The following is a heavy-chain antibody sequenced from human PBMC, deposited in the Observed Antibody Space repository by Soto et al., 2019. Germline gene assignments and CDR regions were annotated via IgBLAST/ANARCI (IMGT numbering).Heavy chain of an antibody. J-gene: IGHJ6*02. CDR3: AKDRGIVLIWDYYGMDV. CDR1: GFTFSSYA. Sequence: PGGSLRLSCAASGFTFSSYAMSWVRQAPGKGLEWVSAISGSGGSTYYADSVKGRFTISRDNSKNTLYLQMNSLRAEDTAVYYYAKDRGIVLIWDYYGMDVWGQGTTVTVSS. D-gene: IGHD2-8*01. CDR2: ISGSGGST. V-gene: IGHV3-23*01.